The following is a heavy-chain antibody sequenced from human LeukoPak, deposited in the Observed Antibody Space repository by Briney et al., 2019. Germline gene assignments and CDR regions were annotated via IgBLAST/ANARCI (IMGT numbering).Heavy chain of an antibody. V-gene: IGHV3-7*01. J-gene: IGHJ6*03. D-gene: IGHD6-19*01. CDR3: ARGFIGSGWSDDYYMDV. Sequence: GGSLRLTCAASGFSFGSYSMTWVRQGPAKGLEWVANINQDGSEKYYVDTVKGRFTISRDNAKNSLYLQMKSLRAEDTAVYYCARGFIGSGWSDDYYMDVWGKGTTVTVSS. CDR1: GFSFGSYS. CDR2: INQDGSEK.